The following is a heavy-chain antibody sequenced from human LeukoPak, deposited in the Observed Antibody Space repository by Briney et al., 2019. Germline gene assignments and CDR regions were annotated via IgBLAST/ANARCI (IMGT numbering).Heavy chain of an antibody. CDR3: ARVSVLLWFGELIPHYFDY. CDR2: ISSSSSYI. D-gene: IGHD3-10*01. Sequence: NPGGSLRLSCAASGFTFSSYSMNWVRQAPGKGLGWVSSISSSSSYIYYADSVKGRFTISRDNAKNSLYLQMNSLRAEDTAVYYCARVSVLLWFGELIPHYFDYWGQGTLVTVSS. J-gene: IGHJ4*02. V-gene: IGHV3-21*01. CDR1: GFTFSSYS.